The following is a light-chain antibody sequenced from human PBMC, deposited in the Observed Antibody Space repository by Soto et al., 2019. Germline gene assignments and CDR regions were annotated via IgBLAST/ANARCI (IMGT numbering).Light chain of an antibody. J-gene: IGLJ2*01. CDR2: GNS. Sequence: QSVLAQPPSVSGAPGQRVTISCTGSTSNIGAGYDVHWYQHLPGTAPKLLIYGNSNRPSGVPDRFSGSQSGTSASLVITGLQNEDEADYYCQTYDSNLNVVFGGGTKLTVL. CDR3: QTYDSNLNVV. V-gene: IGLV1-40*01. CDR1: TSNIGAGYD.